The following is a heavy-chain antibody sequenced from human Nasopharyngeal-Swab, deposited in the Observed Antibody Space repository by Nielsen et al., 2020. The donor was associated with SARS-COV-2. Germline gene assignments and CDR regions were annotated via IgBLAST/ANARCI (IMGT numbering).Heavy chain of an antibody. Sequence: SVKVSCKASGGTFSSYAISWVRQAPGQGLKWMGGIIPIFGTANYAQKFQGRVAITADESTSTAYMELSSLRSEDTAVYYCASGYSYGSYFDYWGQGTLVTVSS. D-gene: IGHD5-18*01. CDR1: GGTFSSYA. CDR3: ASGYSYGSYFDY. CDR2: IIPIFGTA. V-gene: IGHV1-69*13. J-gene: IGHJ4*02.